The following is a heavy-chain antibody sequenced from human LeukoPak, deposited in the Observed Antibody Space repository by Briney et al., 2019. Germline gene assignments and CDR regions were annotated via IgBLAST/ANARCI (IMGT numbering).Heavy chain of an antibody. J-gene: IGHJ4*02. D-gene: IGHD3-3*01. Sequence: GGSLRLSCVASGFTFSNYGMHWVRQAPGKGLEWVAVISHDDSGEWYADSVQGRFTISRDNSKNTLYLQMNSLRAEDTAVYYCARSSIFGVVTDYWGQGTLVTVSS. V-gene: IGHV3-30*03. CDR3: ARSSIFGVVTDY. CDR1: GFTFSNYG. CDR2: ISHDDSGE.